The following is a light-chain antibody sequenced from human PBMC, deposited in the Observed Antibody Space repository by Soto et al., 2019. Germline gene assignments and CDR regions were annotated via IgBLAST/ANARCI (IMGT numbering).Light chain of an antibody. J-gene: IGKJ1*01. CDR1: QSVSSSY. V-gene: IGKV3-20*01. CDR2: GAS. CDR3: QQYGSSPWT. Sequence: EIVLTQSPGTLSLSPGERATLSCRASQSVSSSYLAWYQQKPGQAPRPLIYGASSRAIGIPDRFSGSGSGTDFTLTISSLEPEDVAVYYCQQYGSSPWTFGQGTKVEIK.